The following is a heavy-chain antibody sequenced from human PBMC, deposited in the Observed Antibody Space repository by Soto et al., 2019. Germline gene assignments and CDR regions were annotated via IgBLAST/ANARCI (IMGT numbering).Heavy chain of an antibody. Sequence: PVGSLRLSCAASGFTFSSHAMHWVRQAPGKGLEWVAVISYDGSNKYYADSVKGRFTISRDNSKNTLYLQINSLAPEDTAVYYCAKDWVTTGTTGWFDPWGQGTLVTVSS. D-gene: IGHD1-7*01. CDR2: ISYDGSNK. J-gene: IGHJ5*02. CDR3: AKDWVTTGTTGWFDP. CDR1: GFTFSSHA. V-gene: IGHV3-30*18.